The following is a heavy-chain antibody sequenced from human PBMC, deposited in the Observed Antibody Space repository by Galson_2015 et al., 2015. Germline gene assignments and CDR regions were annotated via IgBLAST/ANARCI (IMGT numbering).Heavy chain of an antibody. CDR1: GFTFSSYS. Sequence: LRLSCAASGFTFSSYSMNWVRQAPGKGLEWVSSISGSSSYVYYADSVKGRFIISRDNAKNSLYLQMNRLRAEDTAVYYCAREPPSYYFDSTGMDSWGQGILVTVSS. D-gene: IGHD3-22*01. CDR2: ISGSSSYV. J-gene: IGHJ4*02. V-gene: IGHV3-21*04. CDR3: AREPPSYYFDSTGMDS.